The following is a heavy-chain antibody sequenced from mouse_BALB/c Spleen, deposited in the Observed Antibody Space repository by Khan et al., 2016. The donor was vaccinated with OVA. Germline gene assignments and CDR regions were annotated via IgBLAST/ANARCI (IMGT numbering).Heavy chain of an antibody. CDR3: ARLHGLAY. CDR1: VFSITNYG. V-gene: IGHV2-9*02. J-gene: IGHJ3*01. CDR2: VWAGGNT. D-gene: IGHD1-1*02. Sequence: QVQLKQSGPGLVAPSQSLSITCTVSVFSITNYGVHWVRQPPGKGLEWLGVVWAGGNTNYNSTLMSRLSISKDNSKSQVFFNMKSLQTDDTAMYYCARLHGLAYWGQGTLVTVSA.